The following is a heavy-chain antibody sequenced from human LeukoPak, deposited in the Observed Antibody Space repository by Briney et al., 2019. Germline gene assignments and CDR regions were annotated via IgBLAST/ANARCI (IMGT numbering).Heavy chain of an antibody. D-gene: IGHD3-10*01. CDR2: INGSGGST. V-gene: IGHV3-23*01. Sequence: GGSLRLSCAASGFTFSSYAMSWVRQAPGKGLEWVSDINGSGGSTYYADSVKGRFTISRDNSENTLYLQMNSLRAEDTAIYYCAKYRGIPNWGQGTLVTVSS. CDR3: AKYRGIPN. CDR1: GFTFSSYA. J-gene: IGHJ4*02.